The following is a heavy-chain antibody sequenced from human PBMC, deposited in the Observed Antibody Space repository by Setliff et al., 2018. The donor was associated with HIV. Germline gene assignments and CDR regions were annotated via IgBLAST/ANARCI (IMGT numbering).Heavy chain of an antibody. V-gene: IGHV3-23*01. CDR3: ARAALRYCTSTSCPRVDAFDI. J-gene: IGHJ3*02. Sequence: PGGSLRLSCAASGFTFSRHAMSWVRQAPGEGLEWVSAISGSGGSTYYADSVKGRFTISRDDSKNTAYLQMHGLRAEDTAVYYCARAALRYCTSTSCPRVDAFDIWGQGTMVTVSS. CDR2: ISGSGGST. D-gene: IGHD2-2*01. CDR1: GFTFSRHA.